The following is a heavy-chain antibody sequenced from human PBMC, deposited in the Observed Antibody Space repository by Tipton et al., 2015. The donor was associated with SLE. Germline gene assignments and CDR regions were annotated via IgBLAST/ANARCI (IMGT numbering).Heavy chain of an antibody. J-gene: IGHJ3*02. V-gene: IGHV4-59*01. D-gene: IGHD2-8*01. CDR1: SGSITSNY. CDR3: ARRVSNGRFDVFDT. CDR2: ISQSGAT. Sequence: TLSLTCAVSSGSITSNYWAWIRQPPGKGLNWVGYISQSGATNYHPPLKSRISISVDNSKSQFSLTMRSVTAADTAVYYCARRVSNGRFDVFDTWGRGTTVTVSS.